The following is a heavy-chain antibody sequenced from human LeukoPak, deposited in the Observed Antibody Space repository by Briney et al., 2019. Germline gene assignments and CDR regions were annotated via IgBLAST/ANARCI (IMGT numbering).Heavy chain of an antibody. CDR2: VNPNSGGT. CDR1: GYTFTAYY. V-gene: IGHV1-2*02. CDR3: AREGLGLSGSYHLDY. J-gene: IGHJ4*02. D-gene: IGHD1-26*01. Sequence: ASVKVSCKASGYTFTAYYMHWVRQAPGQGLEWMGWVNPNSGGTNYAQKFRGRVTMTRDTSITTAYMELSSLRSDDTAVYYCAREGLGLSGSYHLDYWGQGTLVTVSS.